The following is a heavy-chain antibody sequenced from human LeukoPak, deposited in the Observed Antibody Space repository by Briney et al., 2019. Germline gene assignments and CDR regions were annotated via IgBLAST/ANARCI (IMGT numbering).Heavy chain of an antibody. J-gene: IGHJ4*02. CDR3: ARGLGPMSPSLDY. CDR2: TNHSGRV. D-gene: IGHD3-22*01. CDR1: GESFSYNY. Sequence: SDTLSLTCAVSGESFSYNYWTWVRQPPGKGLEWIGDTNHSGRVNYRPSLKSRVTISADTSKSQFSLKLNAVTAADTAVYYCARGLGPMSPSLDYWGQGSLVTVSS. V-gene: IGHV4-34*01.